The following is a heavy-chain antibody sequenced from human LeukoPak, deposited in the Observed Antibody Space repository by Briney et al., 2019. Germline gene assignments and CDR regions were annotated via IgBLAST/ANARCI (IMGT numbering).Heavy chain of an antibody. V-gene: IGHV1-18*01. J-gene: IGHJ3*02. CDR3: ARTRYSSSWAPLDAFDI. CDR2: ISAYNGNT. CDR1: GYTFTSYG. Sequence: ASVKVSCKASGYTFTSYGISWVRQAPGQGLEWMGWISAYNGNTNYAQKLQGRVTMTTDTSTSTAYMELRSLRSDDTAVYYCARTRYSSSWAPLDAFDIWGQGTMVTVSS. D-gene: IGHD6-13*01.